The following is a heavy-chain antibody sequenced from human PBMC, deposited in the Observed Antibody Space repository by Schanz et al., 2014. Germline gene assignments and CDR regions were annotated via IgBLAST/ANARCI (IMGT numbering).Heavy chain of an antibody. CDR3: ARTYCSSTSCYTGYYYMDV. V-gene: IGHV1-18*01. CDR2: ISAYNGHT. CDR1: GYTFISYG. Sequence: QVQLVQSGGEMKKPGASVKVSCKASGYTFISYGIKWVRQAPGQGLEWMGWISAYNGHTDYAQNFQGRVTITADKSTSTAYMELTSLRSEDTAVYYCARTYCSSTSCYTGYYYMDVWGKGTTVAVSS. J-gene: IGHJ6*03. D-gene: IGHD2-2*02.